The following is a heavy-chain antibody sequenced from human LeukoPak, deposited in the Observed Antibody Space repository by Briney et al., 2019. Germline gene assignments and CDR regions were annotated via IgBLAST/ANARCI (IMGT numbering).Heavy chain of an antibody. CDR2: TYYRSKWYN. D-gene: IGHD2-15*01. J-gene: IGHJ4*02. CDR3: ASPVGGYCSGGSCYYFDY. Sequence: SQTLSLTCAISGDSVSSNSAAWNWIRQSPSRGLEWLGRTYYRSKWYNDYAVSVKSRITINPDTSKNQFSLKLSSVTAADTAVYYCASPVGGYCSGGSCYYFDYWGQGTLVTVSS. CDR1: GDSVSSNSAA. V-gene: IGHV6-1*01.